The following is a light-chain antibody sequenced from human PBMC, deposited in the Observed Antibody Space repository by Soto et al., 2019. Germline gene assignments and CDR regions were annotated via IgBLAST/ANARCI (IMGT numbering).Light chain of an antibody. Sequence: EIVMTQSPATLSVSPGKRATLSCRASQSVSSNLAWYQQKPGRAPRLIIYDAITRATGVPVRFSGSGSGTEFTLTISSPQSEDFAVYYCQQYHNWPQTFGQGTKVDI. CDR1: QSVSSN. J-gene: IGKJ1*01. CDR2: DAI. CDR3: QQYHNWPQT. V-gene: IGKV3-15*01.